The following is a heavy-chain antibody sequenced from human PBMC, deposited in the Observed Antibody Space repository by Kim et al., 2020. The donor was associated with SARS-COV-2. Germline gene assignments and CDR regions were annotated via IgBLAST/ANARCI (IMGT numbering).Heavy chain of an antibody. J-gene: IGHJ4*02. Sequence: SETLSLTCTVSGGSISSYYWSWIRQPPGKGLEWIGYIYYSGSTNYNPSLKSRVTISVDTSKNQFSLKLSSVTAADTAVYYCASIAFGGVIGAYFDYLGQG. CDR3: ASIAFGGVIGAYFDY. D-gene: IGHD3-16*01. V-gene: IGHV4-59*13. CDR2: IYYSGST. CDR1: GGSISSYY.